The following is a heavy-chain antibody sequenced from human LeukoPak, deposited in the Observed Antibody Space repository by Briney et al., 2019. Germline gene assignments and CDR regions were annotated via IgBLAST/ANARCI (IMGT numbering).Heavy chain of an antibody. V-gene: IGHV3-7*03. Sequence: GGSLRLSCAASGFIFSGYWMSWVRQAPGRGLEWVANIKHDGSEKYYVDSVKGRFTISRDNAKNSLYLQMNSLRAEDTAVYYCARRYFDYWGQGTLVTVSS. J-gene: IGHJ4*02. CDR2: IKHDGSEK. CDR1: GFIFSGYW. CDR3: ARRYFDY.